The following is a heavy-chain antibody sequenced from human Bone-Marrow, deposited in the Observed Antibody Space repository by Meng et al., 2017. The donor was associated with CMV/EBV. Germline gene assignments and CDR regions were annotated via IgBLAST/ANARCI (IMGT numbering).Heavy chain of an antibody. D-gene: IGHD6-13*01. V-gene: IGHV4-34*01. J-gene: IGHJ4*02. Sequence: SETLSLTCAVYSGSFSGHYWTWIRQPPGKGLEWIAEINNSGNTNYNPSLKSRVTISVDTSKNQFSLKVRSVTAADTAVYYCARGGQLVLGGNYFDYWGQGTLVTVSS. CDR1: SGSFSGHY. CDR3: ARGGQLVLGGNYFDY. CDR2: INNSGNT.